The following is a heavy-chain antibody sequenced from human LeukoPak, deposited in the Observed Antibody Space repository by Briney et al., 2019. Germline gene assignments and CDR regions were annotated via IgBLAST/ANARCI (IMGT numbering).Heavy chain of an antibody. D-gene: IGHD2-15*01. J-gene: IGHJ4*02. CDR1: GFTFSSSA. Sequence: GSLRLSCAAYGFTFSSSAMSWVRQAPGKGLEWVSAINPSGDDTYYAESVRGRFTISRDNSKNTVYLQMNSLRAEDTAAYYCARQRGYCSSGSCYFDYWGQGTLVTASS. CDR3: ARQRGYCSSGSCYFDY. CDR2: INPSGDDT. V-gene: IGHV3-23*01.